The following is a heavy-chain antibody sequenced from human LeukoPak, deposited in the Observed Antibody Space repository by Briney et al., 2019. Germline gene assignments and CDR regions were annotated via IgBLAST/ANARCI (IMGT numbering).Heavy chain of an antibody. Sequence: GGSLRLSCAASGFTFSSYSMNWVRQAPGKGLEWVAVISYDGSNKYYADSVKGRFTISRDNSKNTLYLQMNSLRAEDTAVYYCAKGLGGDTAMVFFPTSESIDYWGQGTLVTVSS. J-gene: IGHJ4*02. CDR3: AKGLGGDTAMVFFPTSESIDY. CDR2: ISYDGSNK. D-gene: IGHD5-18*01. V-gene: IGHV3-30*18. CDR1: GFTFSSYS.